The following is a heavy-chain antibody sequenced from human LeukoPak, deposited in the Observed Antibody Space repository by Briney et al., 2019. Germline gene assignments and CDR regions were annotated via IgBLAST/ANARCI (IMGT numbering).Heavy chain of an antibody. Sequence: GASVKVSCKASGYTFTGYYMHWVRQAPGQGLEWMGWINPNSGGTNYAQKCQGRVTMTRDTSISTAYMELSRLRSDDTAVYYCARGLRIAAAGTIGYWGQGTLVTVSS. J-gene: IGHJ4*02. CDR2: INPNSGGT. CDR1: GYTFTGYY. V-gene: IGHV1-2*02. D-gene: IGHD6-13*01. CDR3: ARGLRIAAAGTIGY.